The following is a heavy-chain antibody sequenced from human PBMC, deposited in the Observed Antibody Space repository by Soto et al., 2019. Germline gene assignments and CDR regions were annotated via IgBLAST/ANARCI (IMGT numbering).Heavy chain of an antibody. CDR3: ARASPYYDSSGPCFDY. CDR1: GDSVSSGSYY. Sequence: QVQLQESGPGLVKPSETLSLTCTVSGDSVSSGSYYWSWIRQPPGKGLEWIGYIYYSGSTNYNPSLKSRVTISVDTSKNQFSLKLSSVTAADTAVYYCARASPYYDSSGPCFDYWGQGTLVTVSS. J-gene: IGHJ4*02. D-gene: IGHD3-22*01. V-gene: IGHV4-61*01. CDR2: IYYSGST.